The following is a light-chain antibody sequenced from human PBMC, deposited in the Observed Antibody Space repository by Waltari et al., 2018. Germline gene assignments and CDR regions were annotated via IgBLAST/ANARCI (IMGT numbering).Light chain of an antibody. CDR2: IHN. J-gene: IGLJ3*02. Sequence: QSVLTQPPSASGAPGQRVTISCSGSTSNIGSSTVNWYQQLPGTAPKLLIAIHNERPSGVPDRFSGSTSGTSASLAISGLQSEDEADYYCAAWDDSLNAWVFGGGTKLTVL. V-gene: IGLV1-44*01. CDR3: AAWDDSLNAWV. CDR1: TSNIGSST.